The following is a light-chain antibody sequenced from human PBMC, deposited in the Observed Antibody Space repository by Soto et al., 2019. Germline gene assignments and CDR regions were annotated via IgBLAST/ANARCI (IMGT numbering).Light chain of an antibody. Sequence: EIVLTQSPRTLSLSPGERAILSCRASQSVSTFLAWFQQKPGQPPRLLIYNASNRTTGIPARFSGSGSGTDFTLTISSLEPEDFAVYYCQQRGDWPPITFGQGTRL. J-gene: IGKJ5*01. V-gene: IGKV3-11*01. CDR2: NAS. CDR3: QQRGDWPPIT. CDR1: QSVSTF.